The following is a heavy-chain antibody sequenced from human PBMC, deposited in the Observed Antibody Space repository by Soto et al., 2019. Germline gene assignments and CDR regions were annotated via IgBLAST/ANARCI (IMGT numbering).Heavy chain of an antibody. J-gene: IGHJ5*02. CDR3: ARQVRYCRGNVSPNLSPP. CDR1: GFSLSTSGVG. D-gene: IGHD2-15*01. CDR2: IYWDDDK. Sequence: QITLKESGPTLVKPTQTLTLTCTFSGFSLSTSGVGVGWIRQPPGKALEWLALIYWDDDKRYSPSLKTRLSIPKDPPKKRGGFTMTTMDPVDHPKYYCARQVRYCRGNVSPNLSPPGGQGPLFPVPS. V-gene: IGHV2-5*02.